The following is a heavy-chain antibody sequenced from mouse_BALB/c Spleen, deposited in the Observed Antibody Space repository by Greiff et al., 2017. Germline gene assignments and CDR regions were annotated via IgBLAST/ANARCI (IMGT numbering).Heavy chain of an antibody. D-gene: IGHD2-14*01. CDR3: ARVYRYDVGGYLDY. V-gene: IGHV1-69*02. J-gene: IGHJ2*01. CDR1: GYTFTSYW. Sequence: QVQLQQPGAELVKPGASVKLSCKASGYTFTSYWMHWVKQRPGQGLEWIGEIDPSDSYTNYNQKFKGKATLTVDKSSSTAYMQLSSLTSEDSAVYYCARVYRYDVGGYLDYWGQGTTLTVSS. CDR2: IDPSDSYT.